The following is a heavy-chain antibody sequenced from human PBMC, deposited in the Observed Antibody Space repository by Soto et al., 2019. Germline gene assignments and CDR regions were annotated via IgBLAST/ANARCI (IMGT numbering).Heavy chain of an antibody. V-gene: IGHV3-53*01. J-gene: IGHJ6*02. D-gene: IGHD3-3*01. Sequence: GGSLRLSCAASGFTVSSNYMSWVRQAPGKGLEWVSVIYSGGSTYYADSVKGRFTISRYNSKNTLYLQMNSLRAEDTAVYYCASTTIFGVVIILYGMDVWGQGTTVTVSS. CDR3: ASTTIFGVVIILYGMDV. CDR2: IYSGGST. CDR1: GFTVSSNY.